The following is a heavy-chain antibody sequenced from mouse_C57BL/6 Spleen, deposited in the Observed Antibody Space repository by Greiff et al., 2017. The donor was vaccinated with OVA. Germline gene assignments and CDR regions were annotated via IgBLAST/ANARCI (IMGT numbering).Heavy chain of an antibody. V-gene: IGHV14-2*01. J-gene: IGHJ3*01. CDR2: IDPEDGET. CDR3: ASVGDYDSWFAY. Sequence: EVQLQQSGAELVKPGASVKLSCTASGFNIKDYYMHWVKQRTEQGLEWIGRIDPEDGETKYAPQFQGKATITADTSSNTAYLQLSSLTSEDTAVYYCASVGDYDSWFAYWGQGTLVTVSA. D-gene: IGHD2-4*01. CDR1: GFNIKDYY.